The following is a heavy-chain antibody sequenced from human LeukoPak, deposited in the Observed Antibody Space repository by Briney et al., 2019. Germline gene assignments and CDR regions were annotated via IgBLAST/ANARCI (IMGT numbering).Heavy chain of an antibody. CDR1: GGSISSYY. V-gene: IGHV4-59*01. D-gene: IGHD6-13*01. CDR3: ARDQGIAAAGKNALDI. CDR2: IYYSGST. Sequence: SETLSLTCTVSGGSISSYYWCWIRQPPGKGLEWIGYIYYSGSTSYNPSLKSRVTISVDTSKNQFSLKLSSVTAADTAVYYCARDQGIAAAGKNALDIWGQGTMVTVSS. J-gene: IGHJ3*02.